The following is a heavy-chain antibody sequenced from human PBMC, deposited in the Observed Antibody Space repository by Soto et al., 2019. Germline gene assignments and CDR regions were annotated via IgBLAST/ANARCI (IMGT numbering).Heavy chain of an antibody. D-gene: IGHD3-10*01. Sequence: SETLSLTCAVSGGSISSGGYSWSWIRQPPGKGLEWIGYIYHSGSTYYNPSLKSRVTISVDRSKNQFSLKLSSVTAADTAVYYCARTGYYYGSGSYYNLFDYWGQGTLVTVSS. CDR3: ARTGYYYGSGSYYNLFDY. CDR2: IYHSGST. J-gene: IGHJ4*02. V-gene: IGHV4-30-2*01. CDR1: GGSISSGGYS.